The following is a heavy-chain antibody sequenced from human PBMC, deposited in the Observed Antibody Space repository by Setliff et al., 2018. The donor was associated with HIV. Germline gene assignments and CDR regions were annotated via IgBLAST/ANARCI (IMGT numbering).Heavy chain of an antibody. CDR2: ISWDGSSA. J-gene: IGHJ4*02. Sequence: PGGSLRLSCGASGFTFDDYTMNWVRQVPGKGLEWVALISWDGSSAYYADSVKGCFTISRDNSKNSLFLQMHSLKTEDTALYYCAKAGSNYFDYWGQGTLVTVSS. D-gene: IGHD3-10*01. CDR3: AKAGSNYFDY. V-gene: IGHV3-43*01. CDR1: GFTFDDYT.